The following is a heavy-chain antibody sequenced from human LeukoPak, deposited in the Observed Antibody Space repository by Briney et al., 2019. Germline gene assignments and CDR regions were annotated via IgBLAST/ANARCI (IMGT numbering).Heavy chain of an antibody. CDR3: AKGKINHDGAFDF. CDR2: ISAWVPGT. J-gene: IGHJ3*01. Sequence: GGSLRLSCAASGFSFSSYAMSWVRQAPGRGLEWVSSISAWVPGTSYADSVKGRFTISRDNSKKTLDLQMNGLRVEDTAVYYCAKGKINHDGAFDFWGQGTMVTVSS. CDR1: GFSFSSYA. D-gene: IGHD3-16*01. V-gene: IGHV3-23*01.